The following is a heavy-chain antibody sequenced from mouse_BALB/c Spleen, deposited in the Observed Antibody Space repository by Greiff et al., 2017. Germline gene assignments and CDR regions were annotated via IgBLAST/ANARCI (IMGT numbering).Heavy chain of an antibody. CDR1: GFTFSNYW. V-gene: IGHV6-6*02. D-gene: IGHD2-4*01. CDR3: TRPGGYYDYDDDYAMDY. CDR2: IRLKSNNYAT. Sequence: DVKLVESGGGLVQPGGSMKLSCVASGFTFSNYWMNWVRQSPEKGLEWVAEIRLKSNNYATHYAESVKGRFTISRDDSKSSVYLQMNNLRAEDTGIYYCTRPGGYYDYDDDYAMDYWGQGTSVTVSS. J-gene: IGHJ4*01.